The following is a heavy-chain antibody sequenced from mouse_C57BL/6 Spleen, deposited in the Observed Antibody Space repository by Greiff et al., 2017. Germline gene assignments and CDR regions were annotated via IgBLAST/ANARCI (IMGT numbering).Heavy chain of an antibody. J-gene: IGHJ4*01. V-gene: IGHV1-39*01. CDR3: ARDLGYYDYDGPYYYAMDY. Sequence: EVQVVESGPELVKPGASVKISCKASGYSFTDYNMNWVKQSNGKSLEWIGVINPNYGTTSYNQKFKGKATLTVDQSSSTAYMQLNSLTSEDSAVYYCARDLGYYDYDGPYYYAMDYWGQGTSVTVSS. D-gene: IGHD2-4*01. CDR2: INPNYGTT. CDR1: GYSFTDYN.